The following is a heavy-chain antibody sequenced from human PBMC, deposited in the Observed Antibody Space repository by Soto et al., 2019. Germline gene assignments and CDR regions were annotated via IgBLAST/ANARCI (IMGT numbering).Heavy chain of an antibody. CDR2: IDPSDSYT. V-gene: IGHV5-10-1*01. CDR3: ARYPLAIVVLPAKGP. CDR1: GYSFASYW. J-gene: IGHJ5*02. Sequence: GEYLKISCKGSGYSFASYWISWVRQMPGKGLEWMGRIDPSDSYTNYSPSFQGHVTISSDKSISTAYLQWSSLKASDTAMYYCARYPLAIVVLPAKGPWRHGTLATVSS. D-gene: IGHD2-2*01.